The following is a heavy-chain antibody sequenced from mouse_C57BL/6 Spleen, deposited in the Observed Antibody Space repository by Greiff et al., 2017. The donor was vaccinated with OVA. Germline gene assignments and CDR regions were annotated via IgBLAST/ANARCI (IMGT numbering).Heavy chain of an antibody. V-gene: IGHV1-81*01. CDR2: IYPRSGNT. J-gene: IGHJ4*01. CDR3: ARWDWDKYAMDY. Sequence: VQRVESGAELARPGASVKLSCKASGYTFTSYGISWVKQRTGQGLEWIGEIYPRSGNTYYNEKFKGKATLTADKSSSTAYMELRSLTSEDSAVYFCARWDWDKYAMDYWGQGTSVTVSS. D-gene: IGHD4-1*01. CDR1: GYTFTSYG.